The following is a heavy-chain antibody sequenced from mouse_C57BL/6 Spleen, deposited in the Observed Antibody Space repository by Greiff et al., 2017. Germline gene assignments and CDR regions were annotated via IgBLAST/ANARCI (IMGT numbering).Heavy chain of an antibody. CDR3: ARGAMVTTGNFDY. Sequence: EVQLQQSGPELVKPGASVKISCKASGYTFTDYYMNWVKQSHGKSLEWIGDINPNNGGTSYKQKFKGKATLTVDKSSRKAYMERRSLTSEDSAFYYCARGAMVTTGNFDYWGQGTTLTGSS. CDR2: INPNNGGT. V-gene: IGHV1-26*01. CDR1: GYTFTDYY. J-gene: IGHJ2*01. D-gene: IGHD2-2*01.